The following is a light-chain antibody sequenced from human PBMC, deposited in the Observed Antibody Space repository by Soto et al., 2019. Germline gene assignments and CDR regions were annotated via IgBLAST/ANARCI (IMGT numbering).Light chain of an antibody. Sequence: QSVLTQPPSVSAAPGQKVTISCSGGSSNIGINYVSWYQHLPGAAPKLLIYENDQRPSEIPDRFSGSKSGTSATLGITGLQTGDGADYYCGAWDRSLNAFVFGTGTKVTVL. CDR1: SSNIGINY. J-gene: IGLJ1*01. CDR3: GAWDRSLNAFV. V-gene: IGLV1-51*01. CDR2: END.